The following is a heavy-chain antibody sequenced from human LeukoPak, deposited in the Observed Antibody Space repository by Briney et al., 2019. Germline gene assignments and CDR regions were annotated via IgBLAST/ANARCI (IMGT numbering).Heavy chain of an antibody. D-gene: IGHD6-19*01. J-gene: IGHJ4*02. Sequence: GGSLRLSCAGSGFTFRRYAMSWVRQAPGKGLEWVSEVSDSGGRTSYADSVKGRFTVSRDNSKNTLYLQMNSLRAEDTAVYYCAKEGPSSDWFGRCYFDYWGQGTLVTVSS. CDR2: VSDSGGRT. V-gene: IGHV3-23*01. CDR1: GFTFRRYA. CDR3: AKEGPSSDWFGRCYFDY.